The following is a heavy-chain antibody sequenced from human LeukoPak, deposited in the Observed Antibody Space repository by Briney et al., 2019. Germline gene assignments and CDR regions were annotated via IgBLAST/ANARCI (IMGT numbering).Heavy chain of an antibody. J-gene: IGHJ5*02. CDR2: IYYSGST. CDR3: ARALSITGTTVGVDWFDP. Sequence: PSETLSLTCTVSGGSISSSSYYWGWIRQPPGKGLEWIGSIYYSGSTYYNPSLKSRVTISVDTSKNQFSLKLSSVTAADTAVYYCARALSITGTTVGVDWFDPWGQGTLVTVSS. V-gene: IGHV4-39*07. CDR1: GGSISSSSYY. D-gene: IGHD1-7*01.